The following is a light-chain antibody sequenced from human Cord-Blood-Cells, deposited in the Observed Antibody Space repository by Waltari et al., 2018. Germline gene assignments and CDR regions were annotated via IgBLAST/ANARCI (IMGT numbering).Light chain of an antibody. CDR2: GAS. Sequence: DIVMTQSPDSLAVSLGERATINCKSSQSVLYSSNNKNYLAWYQQKPGQPPKLLISGASTRESGVPERFSGSGSGTDFTLTISSLQAEDVAAYYCQQYYSTPFTFGPGTKVDIK. CDR1: QSVLYSSNNKNY. CDR3: QQYYSTPFT. V-gene: IGKV4-1*01. J-gene: IGKJ3*01.